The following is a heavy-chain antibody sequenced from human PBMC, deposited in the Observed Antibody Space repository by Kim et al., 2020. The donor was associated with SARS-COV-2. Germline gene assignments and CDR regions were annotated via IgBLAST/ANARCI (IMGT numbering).Heavy chain of an antibody. D-gene: IGHD5-12*01. CDR2: IYFTGST. Sequence: SETLSLTCTVSGGSISSGNYYWGWIRQPPGKGLEWIGNIYFTGSTYYNPSLKSRVTISVDTSKNQFSLKLSSVTAADTAVYYCARSARDGYNHGAFDIWGQGAMVTVSS. V-gene: IGHV4-39*01. CDR3: ARSARDGYNHGAFDI. J-gene: IGHJ3*02. CDR1: GGSISSGNYY.